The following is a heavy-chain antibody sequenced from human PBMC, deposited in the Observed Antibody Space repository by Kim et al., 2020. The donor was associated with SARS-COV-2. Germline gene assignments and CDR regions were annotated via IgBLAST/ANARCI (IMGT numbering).Heavy chain of an antibody. V-gene: IGHV4-59*13. Sequence: SETLSLTCTVSGGSMTNYYWSWIRQPPGKGLEWIGYISWSGNTNYNPSLKSRVTISVDTSKNQFSLKLTSMTAADTAVYYCARDRSTTSFSDYWGHGTLVTVSS. J-gene: IGHJ4*01. CDR3: ARDRSTTSFSDY. CDR1: GGSMTNYY. CDR2: ISWSGNT. D-gene: IGHD2-2*01.